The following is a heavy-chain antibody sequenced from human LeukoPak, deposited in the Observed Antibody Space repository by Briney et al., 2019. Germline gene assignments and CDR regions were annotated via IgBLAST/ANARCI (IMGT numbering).Heavy chain of an antibody. Sequence: ASVKVSCKASGYTFTSYDINWVRQAPGQGLEWMGWMNPNSGNTGYAQKFQGRVTMTRNTSISTAYMELSSLRSEDTAVYYCASASQGLYYYYMDVWGKGTTVTVSS. J-gene: IGHJ6*03. CDR2: MNPNSGNT. CDR3: ASASQGLYYYYMDV. V-gene: IGHV1-8*01. D-gene: IGHD3/OR15-3a*01. CDR1: GYTFTSYD.